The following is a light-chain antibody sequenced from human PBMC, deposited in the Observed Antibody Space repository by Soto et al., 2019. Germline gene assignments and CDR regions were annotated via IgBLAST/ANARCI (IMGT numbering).Light chain of an antibody. Sequence: DIQMTQSPSTLSASVGDRVTTTCRASQSISSWLAWYQQKPGKAPKLLIYKASSLESGVPSRFSGSGSGTDFTLTISSLQPDDFATYYCQQYNSTFGQGTRLEIK. CDR3: QQYNST. J-gene: IGKJ5*01. CDR2: KAS. V-gene: IGKV1-5*03. CDR1: QSISSW.